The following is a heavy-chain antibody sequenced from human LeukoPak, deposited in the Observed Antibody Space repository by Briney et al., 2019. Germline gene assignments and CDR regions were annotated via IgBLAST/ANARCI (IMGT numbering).Heavy chain of an antibody. D-gene: IGHD6-6*01. CDR1: GFTFSSYW. CDR2: ISGSGDNT. CDR3: AKWKYSNSGIDDY. V-gene: IGHV3-23*01. Sequence: GGSLRLSCAASGFTFSSYWMSWVRQVPGKGLEWVSVISGSGDNTYYADSVKGRFTISRDNSKNMLYLQMNSLRAEDTAVYYCAKWKYSNSGIDDYWGQGTLVTVSS. J-gene: IGHJ4*02.